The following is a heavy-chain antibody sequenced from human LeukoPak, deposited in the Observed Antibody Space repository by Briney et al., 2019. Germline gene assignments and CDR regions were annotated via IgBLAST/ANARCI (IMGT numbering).Heavy chain of an antibody. Sequence: GESLKISCKGSGYSFTSYWIGWVRQMPGKGLEWMGIIYPGDSDTRYSPSFLGQVTISADKSISTAYLQWSSLKASDTAMYYCARLRGRYSYGSLDLDYWGQGTLVTVSS. CDR3: ARLRGRYSYGSLDLDY. D-gene: IGHD5-18*01. V-gene: IGHV5-51*01. CDR1: GYSFTSYW. CDR2: IYPGDSDT. J-gene: IGHJ4*02.